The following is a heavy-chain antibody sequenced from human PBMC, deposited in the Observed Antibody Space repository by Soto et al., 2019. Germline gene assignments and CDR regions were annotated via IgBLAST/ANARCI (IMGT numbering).Heavy chain of an antibody. CDR2: IYYSGST. CDR3: ARVYYYDSSGPGALRAFDI. V-gene: IGHV4-31*03. J-gene: IGHJ3*02. CDR1: GGSISSGGYY. Sequence: SETLSPTCTVSGGSISSGGYYWSWIRQHPGKGLEWIGYIYYSGSTYYNPSLKSRVTISVDTSKNQFSLKLSSVTAADTAVYYCARVYYYDSSGPGALRAFDIWGQGTMVTVSS. D-gene: IGHD3-22*01.